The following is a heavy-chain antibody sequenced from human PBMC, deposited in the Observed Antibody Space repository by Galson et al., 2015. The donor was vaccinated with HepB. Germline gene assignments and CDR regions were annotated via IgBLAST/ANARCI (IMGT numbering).Heavy chain of an antibody. CDR1: GFTFSSYW. Sequence: SLRLSCAASGFTFSSYWMHWVRQAPGKGLVWVSRINSDGYSTSYADSVKGRFTISRDNAKDTLYLQMNSLRAEDTAVYYCARDRGLGKGDYWGQGTLVTVSS. D-gene: IGHD7-27*01. CDR2: INSDGYST. CDR3: ARDRGLGKGDY. J-gene: IGHJ4*02. V-gene: IGHV3-74*01.